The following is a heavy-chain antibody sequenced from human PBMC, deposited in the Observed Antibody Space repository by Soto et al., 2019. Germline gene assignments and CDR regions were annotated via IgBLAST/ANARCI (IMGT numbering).Heavy chain of an antibody. CDR3: ARQFTSWKNYYYGIYG. D-gene: IGHD2-2*01. CDR1: GYSFTSYW. Sequence: ESLKISGKGSGYSFTSYWISWVRQMPGKGLEWMGRIDPSDSYTNYSPSFQGHVTISADKSISTAYLQWSSLKASDTAMYYCARQFTSWKNYYYGIYGSGQGTTSTVSS. CDR2: IDPSDSYT. J-gene: IGHJ6*01. V-gene: IGHV5-10-1*01.